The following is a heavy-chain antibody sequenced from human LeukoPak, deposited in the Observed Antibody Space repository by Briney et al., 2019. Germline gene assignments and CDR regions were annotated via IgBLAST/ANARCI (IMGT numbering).Heavy chain of an antibody. CDR1: GFTFSSYS. Sequence: PGGSLRLSCAASGFTFSSYSMNWVRQAPGKGLEWVSSISSSSSYIYYADSVKGRFTISRDNAKNSLYLQMNSLRAEDTAVYYCARAPYCGGDCYVDYWGQGTLVTVSS. CDR3: ARAPYCGGDCYVDY. J-gene: IGHJ4*02. CDR2: ISSSSSYI. V-gene: IGHV3-21*01. D-gene: IGHD2-21*02.